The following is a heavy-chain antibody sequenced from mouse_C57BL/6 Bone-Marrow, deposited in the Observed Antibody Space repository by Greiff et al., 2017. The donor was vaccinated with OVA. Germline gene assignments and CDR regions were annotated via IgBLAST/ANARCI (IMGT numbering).Heavy chain of an antibody. CDR1: GYAFSSSW. Sequence: VKLQQSGPELVKPGASVKISCKASGYAFSSSWMNWVKQRPGKGLEWIGRIYPGDGDTNYNGKFKGKATLTADKSSSTAYMQLSSLTSEDSAVYFCARGRRGDYWGQGTTLTVSS. V-gene: IGHV1-82*01. CDR2: IYPGDGDT. CDR3: ARGRRGDY. J-gene: IGHJ2*01.